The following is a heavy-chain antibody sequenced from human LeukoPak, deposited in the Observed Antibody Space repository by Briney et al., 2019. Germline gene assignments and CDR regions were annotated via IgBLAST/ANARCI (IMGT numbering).Heavy chain of an antibody. V-gene: IGHV3-23*01. J-gene: IGHJ3*02. CDR2: ISAGGT. Sequence: GGSLRLSCAASGFTFSNFAMNWVRQAPGKGLEWVSAISAGGTFYADFVKGRFTISRDNPKNTLYLQMNSLRAEDTAIYYCTKPARINAFDIWGQGTMVTVSS. CDR1: GFTFSNFA. D-gene: IGHD1-14*01. CDR3: TKPARINAFDI.